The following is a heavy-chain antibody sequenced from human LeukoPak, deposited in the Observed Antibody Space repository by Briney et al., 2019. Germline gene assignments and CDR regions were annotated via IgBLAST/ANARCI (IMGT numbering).Heavy chain of an antibody. Sequence: ASVKVSCKASGYTLTSYYMHWVRQAPGQGLEWMGIINPTVGDTIYAQKFQGRVTMTRDMSTSTVYMELSSLRSDDTAVYYCARYGFSSSWQGGWHAFDIWGQGTWSPSLQ. D-gene: IGHD6-13*01. V-gene: IGHV1-46*01. CDR3: ARYGFSSSWQGGWHAFDI. J-gene: IGHJ3*02. CDR1: GYTLTSYY. CDR2: INPTVGDT.